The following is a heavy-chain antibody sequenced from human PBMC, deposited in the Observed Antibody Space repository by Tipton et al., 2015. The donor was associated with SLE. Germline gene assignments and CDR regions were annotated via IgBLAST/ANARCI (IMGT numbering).Heavy chain of an antibody. CDR2: MFYHGSS. CDR1: GDSLSRHY. V-gene: IGHV4-59*11. Sequence: TLSLTCSVSGDSLSRHYWSWIRQPPGKGLEWIGYMFYHGSSNYNPSLKSRATISIDMSNSQFSLKLRSVTAADTAVYHCARQPAFGMAVVSFDYWGQGALVTVSS. CDR3: ARQPAFGMAVVSFDY. D-gene: IGHD3-16*01. J-gene: IGHJ4*02.